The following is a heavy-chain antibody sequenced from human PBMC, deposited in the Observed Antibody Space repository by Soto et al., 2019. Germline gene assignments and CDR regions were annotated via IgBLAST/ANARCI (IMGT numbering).Heavy chain of an antibody. Sequence: ASVKVSCKASGYTFTGYYMHWVRQAPGQGLEWMGWISAYNGNTNYAQKLQGRVTMTTDTSTSTAYMELRSLRSDDTAVYYCARYSSSDYYYYGMDVWGQGTTVTVSS. CDR2: ISAYNGNT. J-gene: IGHJ6*02. CDR1: GYTFTGYY. CDR3: ARYSSSDYYYYGMDV. D-gene: IGHD6-6*01. V-gene: IGHV1-18*04.